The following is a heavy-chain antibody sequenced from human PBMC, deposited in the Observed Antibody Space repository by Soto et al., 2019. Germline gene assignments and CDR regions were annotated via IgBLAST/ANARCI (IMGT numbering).Heavy chain of an antibody. D-gene: IGHD2-15*01. CDR2: IWYDGSNK. V-gene: IGHV3-33*01. CDR3: ARDPALRILGGVPYYYYGMDV. J-gene: IGHJ6*02. CDR1: GFTFSSYG. Sequence: GGSLRLSCAASGFTFSSYGMHWVRQAPGKGLEWVAVIWYDGSNKYYADSVKGRFTISRDNSKNTLYLQMNSLRAEDTAVYYCARDPALRILGGVPYYYYGMDVWGQGTTVTVSS.